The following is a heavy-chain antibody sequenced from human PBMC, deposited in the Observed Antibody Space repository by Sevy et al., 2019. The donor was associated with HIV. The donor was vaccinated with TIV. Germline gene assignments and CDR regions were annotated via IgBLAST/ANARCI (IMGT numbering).Heavy chain of an antibody. CDR2: ISGSGYST. D-gene: IGHD2-21*02. CDR1: GFTFSNYG. J-gene: IGHJ4*02. V-gene: IGHV3-23*01. Sequence: GGSLRLSCAASGFTFSNYGMSWVRQAPGKGLEWVSAISGSGYSTYYADSVKGRFTISRDKSKNILNLQINTLRDGDTAVYYCAKDIAYCGGDCYPPLYYFDYWGQGTLVTVSS. CDR3: AKDIAYCGGDCYPPLYYFDY.